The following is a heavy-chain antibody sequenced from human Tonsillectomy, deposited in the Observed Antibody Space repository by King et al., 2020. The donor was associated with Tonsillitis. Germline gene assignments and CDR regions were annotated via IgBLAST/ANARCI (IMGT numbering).Heavy chain of an antibody. V-gene: IGHV4-34*01. J-gene: IGHJ4*02. Sequence: VQLQQWGAGLLKPSETLSLTCAVYGGSFSGYYRSWIRQPPGKGLEWIGEINHSGSTNYNPSLKSRVTISVDTSKNQFSLKLSSVTAADTAVYYCARGTHCSSTSCYKDFDYWGQGTLVTVSS. CDR2: INHSGST. CDR3: ARGTHCSSTSCYKDFDY. CDR1: GGSFSGYY. D-gene: IGHD2-2*01.